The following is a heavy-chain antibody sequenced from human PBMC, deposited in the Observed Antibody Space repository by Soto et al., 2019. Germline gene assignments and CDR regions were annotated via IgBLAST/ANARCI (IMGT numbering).Heavy chain of an antibody. J-gene: IGHJ1*01. V-gene: IGHV4-30-2*06. Sequence: QLQLQESGSGLVKPSQTLSLTCAVSGGSISSGGYSWSCIRPSPGQGLEWIGYIYHSGSTNYNPSLKRRVTMSGGSSNDEFSLKLSSLTAADTAVYYCAGGGSTVTTFSFWGQGTLVTVSS. CDR3: AGGGSTVTTFSF. D-gene: IGHD4-17*01. CDR1: GGSISSGGYS. CDR2: IYHSGST.